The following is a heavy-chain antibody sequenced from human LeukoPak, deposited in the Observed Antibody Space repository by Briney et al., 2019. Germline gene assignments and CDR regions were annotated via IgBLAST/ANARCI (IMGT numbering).Heavy chain of an antibody. CDR2: ISSSSSTI. J-gene: IGHJ4*02. D-gene: IGHD3-10*01. Sequence: GGSLSLSCAASRFTFCSYSMNWVRQAPGKGLEWVSYISSSSSTIYYADSVKGRFTISRDNAKNSLYLQMNSLRAEDTAVYYCASGNYYGSGSYSSFDYWGQGTLVTVSS. CDR1: RFTFCSYS. V-gene: IGHV3-48*01. CDR3: ASGNYYGSGSYSSFDY.